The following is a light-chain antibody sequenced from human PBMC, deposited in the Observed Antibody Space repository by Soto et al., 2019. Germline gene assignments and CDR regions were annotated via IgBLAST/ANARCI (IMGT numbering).Light chain of an antibody. CDR3: RQHYSWHRGT. Sequence: EIAMTQSPGSLSVSPGDRATLSCRASQDIITDLGWYQQKPGQAPRILIFFAATRVTGIPARFSGSGSWTAFTPTISSLLSEEYAVYYCRQHYSWHRGTFGQGTKVDIK. V-gene: IGKV3-15*01. J-gene: IGKJ1*01. CDR1: QDIITD. CDR2: FAA.